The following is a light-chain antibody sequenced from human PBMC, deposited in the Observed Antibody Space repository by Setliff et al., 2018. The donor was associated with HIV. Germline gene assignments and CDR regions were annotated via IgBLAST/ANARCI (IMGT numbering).Light chain of an antibody. Sequence: QSVLTQPASVSGSPGQSITMSCTGTSSDVGGYNYVSWYQHHPGKAPKLMIYEVTNRPSGVSSRFSGSKSGNAASLTIFGLQAEDEADYYCSSYTNSNSYVFGTGTKATVL. CDR1: SSDVGGYNY. CDR2: EVT. J-gene: IGLJ1*01. V-gene: IGLV2-14*01. CDR3: SSYTNSNSYV.